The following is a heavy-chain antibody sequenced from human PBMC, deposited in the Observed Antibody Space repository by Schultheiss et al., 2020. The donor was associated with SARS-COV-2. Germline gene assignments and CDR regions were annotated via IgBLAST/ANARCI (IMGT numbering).Heavy chain of an antibody. V-gene: IGHV3-73*01. CDR3: TRLGGTSGYCSGGRCGWFDP. D-gene: IGHD2-15*01. CDR1: GFTFSGST. CDR2: IRSKANSYAT. Sequence: GGSLRLSCAASGFTFSGSTMHWVRQASGKGLEWVGLIRSKANSYATEYAASVKGRFTISRDDSKNTAFLQMNSLKTEDTAVYYCTRLGGTSGYCSGGRCGWFDPWGQGTLVTVSS. J-gene: IGHJ5*02.